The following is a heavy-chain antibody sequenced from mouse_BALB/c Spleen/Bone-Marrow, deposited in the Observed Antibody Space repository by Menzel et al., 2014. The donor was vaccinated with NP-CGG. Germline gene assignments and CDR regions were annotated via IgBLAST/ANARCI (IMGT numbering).Heavy chain of an antibody. J-gene: IGHJ4*01. CDR1: GYTFTSYN. CDR3: ARSGSSGYYAMDY. V-gene: IGHV1-12*01. CDR2: IYPGNGDT. D-gene: IGHD3-1*01. Sequence: SGAELVKPGASVKMSCKASGYTFTSYNMHWVKQTPGQGLEWIGAIYPGNGDTSYNQKFKGKATLTADKSSSTAYMQLSSLTSEDSAVYSCARSGSSGYYAMDYWGQGTSVTVSS.